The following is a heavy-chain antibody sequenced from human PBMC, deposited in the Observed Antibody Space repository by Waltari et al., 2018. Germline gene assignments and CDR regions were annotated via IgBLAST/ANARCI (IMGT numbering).Heavy chain of an antibody. V-gene: IGHV3-48*03. CDR3: ARAPPLTFYYGSGSPYYFDF. Sequence: EVQLVESGGGLVQPGGSLRLSCAASGFTFTSYQRHWLRQAPGKGLEWISYILNSNTLYYADSVNGRFTVSRDNAKSSLYLHMNSLRAEDTAVYYCARAPPLTFYYGSGSPYYFDFWGQGTLVTVSS. J-gene: IGHJ4*02. CDR1: GFTFTSYQ. CDR2: ILNSNTL. D-gene: IGHD3-10*01.